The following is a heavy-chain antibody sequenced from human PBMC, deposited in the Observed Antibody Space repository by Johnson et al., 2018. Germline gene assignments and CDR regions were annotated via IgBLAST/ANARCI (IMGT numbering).Heavy chain of an antibody. CDR1: GFTFSGSA. D-gene: IGHD6-6*01. CDR2: IRSKANNYAT. CDR3: SSYYGVDV. Sequence: VQLVQSGGGVVQRGGSLKLSCAASGFTFSGSALHWVRQASGKGLEWVGRIRSKANNYATEYAASVKGRFTISRDDSNNMAYLQMNSLKIEDTAIYYCSSYYGVDVWGQGATVTVSS. J-gene: IGHJ6*02. V-gene: IGHV3-73*01.